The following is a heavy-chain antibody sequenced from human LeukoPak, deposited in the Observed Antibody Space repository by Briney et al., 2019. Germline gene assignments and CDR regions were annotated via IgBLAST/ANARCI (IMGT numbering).Heavy chain of an antibody. Sequence: PSETLSLTCTVSGYSISSGYYWTWIRQPPGKGLEWIGSIYHSGSTYYNPSLKSRVTISVDTSKNQFSLKLSSVTAADTAVYYCARALYYYGSGSYFNWFDPWGQGTLVTVSS. CDR1: GYSISSGYY. D-gene: IGHD3-10*01. J-gene: IGHJ5*02. CDR2: IYHSGST. CDR3: ARALYYYGSGSYFNWFDP. V-gene: IGHV4-38-2*02.